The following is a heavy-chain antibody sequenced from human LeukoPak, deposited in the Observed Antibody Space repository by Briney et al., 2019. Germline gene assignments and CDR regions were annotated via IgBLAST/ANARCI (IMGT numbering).Heavy chain of an antibody. CDR1: GFTFSSYW. J-gene: IGHJ4*02. V-gene: IGHV3-7*04. CDR2: MKPDGSAQ. CDR3: ARDYGDSY. Sequence: GGSLRLSCAASGFTFSSYWMTWVRQAPGKGLEWVANMKPDGSAQYYVDSVKGRFIISRDNAKNSVYLQMNSLRAEDTAVYYCARDYGDSYWGQGALVTVSS. D-gene: IGHD4-17*01.